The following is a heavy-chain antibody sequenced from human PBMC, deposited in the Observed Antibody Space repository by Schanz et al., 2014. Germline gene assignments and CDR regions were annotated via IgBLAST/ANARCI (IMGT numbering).Heavy chain of an antibody. J-gene: IGHJ4*02. CDR2: INTGVNT. D-gene: IGHD5-12*01. Sequence: VHLLESGGGLVEPGGSLRLSCAASGFTFGDYAMTWVRQAPGKGLEWVSAINTGVNTYYADSVRGRFTMSRDNSKNTLYLQMKSLRAEDTAVYYCARKVVATIGGYYDNWGQGTLVIVSS. CDR3: ARKVVATIGGYYDN. CDR1: GFTFGDYA. V-gene: IGHV3-23*01.